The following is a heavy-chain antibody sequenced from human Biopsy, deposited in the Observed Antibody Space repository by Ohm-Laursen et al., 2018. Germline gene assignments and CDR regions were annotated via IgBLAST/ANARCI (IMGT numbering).Heavy chain of an antibody. CDR3: ARDRMVTIITLVRADTFDI. CDR2: VNPNSGAT. Sequence: AASVKVSCKASGYTFTDYSLHWVRQAPGQGLEWMGWVNPNSGATNYAQKFQGRVTMTSDTSISTAYIELRRLISDDTAVYFCARDRMVTIITLVRADTFDIWGQGTLVTVS. D-gene: IGHD3-10*01. V-gene: IGHV1-2*02. CDR1: GYTFTDYS. J-gene: IGHJ3*02.